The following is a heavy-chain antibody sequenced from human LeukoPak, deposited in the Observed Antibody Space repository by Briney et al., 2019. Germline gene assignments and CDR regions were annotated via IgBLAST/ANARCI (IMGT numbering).Heavy chain of an antibody. Sequence: SETLSLTCAVYGGSFSGYYWSWIRQPPGKGLEWIGEINHSGSTNYNPSLKSRVTISVDTSKNQFSLKLSSVTAADTAVYYCARDPSGSYPYGMDVWGQGTTVTASS. CDR2: INHSGST. D-gene: IGHD1-26*01. J-gene: IGHJ6*02. CDR3: ARDPSGSYPYGMDV. V-gene: IGHV4-34*01. CDR1: GGSFSGYY.